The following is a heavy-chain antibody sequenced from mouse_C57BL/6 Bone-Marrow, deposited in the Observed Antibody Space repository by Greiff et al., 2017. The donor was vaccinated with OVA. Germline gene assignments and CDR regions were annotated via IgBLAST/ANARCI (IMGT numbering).Heavy chain of an antibody. CDR1: GYTFTDYE. J-gene: IGHJ2*01. Sequence: QVQLQQSGAELVRPGASVTLSCKASGYTFTDYEMHWVKQTPVHGLEWIGAIDPETGGTAYNQKFKGKAILTADKSSSTAYMELRSLTSEDSAVYYCTSPPITTVVGGDYWGQGTTLTVSS. D-gene: IGHD1-1*01. CDR2: IDPETGGT. V-gene: IGHV1-15*01. CDR3: TSPPITTVVGGDY.